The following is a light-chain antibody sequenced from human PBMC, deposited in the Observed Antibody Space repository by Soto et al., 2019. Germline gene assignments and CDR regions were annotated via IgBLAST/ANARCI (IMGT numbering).Light chain of an antibody. CDR3: AAWDESPNVPV. J-gene: IGLJ3*02. Sequence: QSVLTPPPSAARAPREGVTHSCTGSNSNIGRNTVNWYQQLPGAAPNLLIYSNNQRPSGVPDRFSGSKSGTSASLAISGLQSEDEADYYCAAWDESPNVPVFGGGTKVTVL. V-gene: IGLV1-44*01. CDR2: SNN. CDR1: NSNIGRNT.